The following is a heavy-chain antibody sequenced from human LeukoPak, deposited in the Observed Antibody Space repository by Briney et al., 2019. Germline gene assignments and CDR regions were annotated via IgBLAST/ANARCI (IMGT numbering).Heavy chain of an antibody. CDR3: ARKGGLGTYGIFDY. D-gene: IGHD3-10*01. V-gene: IGHV1-69*02. CDR1: GGTFSSYT. Sequence: SVKVSCKASGGTFSSYTISWVRQAPGQGLEWMGRIIPILGEPDYARKFQGRVTITADMSTSTAYMELSSLRSEDTAVYYCARKGGLGTYGIFDYWGQGTLVTVSS. J-gene: IGHJ4*02. CDR2: IIPILGEP.